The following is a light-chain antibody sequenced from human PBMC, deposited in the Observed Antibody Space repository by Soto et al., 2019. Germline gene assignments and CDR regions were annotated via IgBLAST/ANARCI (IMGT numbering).Light chain of an antibody. CDR3: QSYDRSLSAL. V-gene: IGLV1-40*01. J-gene: IGLJ3*02. CDR2: GNS. CDR1: SSNIGAGYD. Sequence: QSVLTQPPSVSGAPGQRVTISCTGSSSNIGAGYDVHWYQQLPGTAPKLLIYGNSNRPSGVPDRFSGSKSGTSASLAITGLQAEDEADYYCQSYDRSLSALFRGGTKVTVL.